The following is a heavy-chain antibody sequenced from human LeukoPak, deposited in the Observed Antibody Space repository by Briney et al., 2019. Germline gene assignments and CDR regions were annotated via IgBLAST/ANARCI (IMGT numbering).Heavy chain of an antibody. Sequence: SETLSLTCTVSGGSISSYYWSWIRQPPGKGLEWLGYIYYSGSTNYNPSLKSRVTISVDTSKNQFSLKLSSVTAADTAVYYCARDRYDFWSGYSNWFDPWGQGTLVTVSS. CDR2: IYYSGST. D-gene: IGHD3-3*01. J-gene: IGHJ5*02. V-gene: IGHV4-59*01. CDR3: ARDRYDFWSGYSNWFDP. CDR1: GGSISSYY.